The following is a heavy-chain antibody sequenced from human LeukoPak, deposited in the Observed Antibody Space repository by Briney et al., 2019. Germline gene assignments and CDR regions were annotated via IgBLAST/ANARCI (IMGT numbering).Heavy chain of an antibody. CDR3: AKDRSGYGAPSPFDY. Sequence: PGGSLRLSCAASGFTFSSYGMHWVRQAPGKGLEWVAVISYDGSNKYYADSAKGRFTISRDNSKNTLYLQMNSLRAEDTAVYYCAKDRSGYGAPSPFDYWGQGTLVTVSS. J-gene: IGHJ4*02. V-gene: IGHV3-30*18. D-gene: IGHD5-12*01. CDR1: GFTFSSYG. CDR2: ISYDGSNK.